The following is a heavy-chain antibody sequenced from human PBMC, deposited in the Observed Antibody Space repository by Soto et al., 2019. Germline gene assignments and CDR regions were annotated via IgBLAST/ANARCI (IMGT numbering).Heavy chain of an antibody. Sequence: GGSLRPSCEASRFTSATHAMHWVRQTPGNGLEWVAAISYDEIDKKYGSSVKGLFTVYRDNVKSTLALQMNSLRPEDTAVYYCAKDCGYQMRYSYSYYGMDVWGQGTTVTVSS. CDR1: RFTSATHA. V-gene: IGHV3-30*18. CDR3: AKDCGYQMRYSYSYYGMDV. CDR2: ISYDEIDK. D-gene: IGHD2-2*02. J-gene: IGHJ6*02.